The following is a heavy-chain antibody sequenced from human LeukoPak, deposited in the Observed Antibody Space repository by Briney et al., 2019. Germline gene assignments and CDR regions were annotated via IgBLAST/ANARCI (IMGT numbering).Heavy chain of an antibody. D-gene: IGHD6-13*01. CDR2: INAGNGNT. CDR3: AREWVEYSNTWSHFDY. CDR1: GYTFTSYA. J-gene: IGHJ4*02. Sequence: ASVKVSCKASGYTFTSYAMHWVRQAPGQRLEWMGWINAGNGNTKYSQKFQGRVTITRDTSASTAYMELSSLRSEDTAVYYCAREWVEYSNTWSHFDYWGQGTLVTVSS. V-gene: IGHV1-3*01.